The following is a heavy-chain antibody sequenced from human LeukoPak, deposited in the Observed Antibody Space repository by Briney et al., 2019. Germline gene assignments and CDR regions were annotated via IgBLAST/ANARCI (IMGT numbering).Heavy chain of an antibody. CDR3: ARVDSVLMVYAIDY. D-gene: IGHD2-8*01. CDR2: ISSSSSYI. J-gene: IGHJ4*02. CDR1: GFTFSCCG. Sequence: PGGSLRLSCAASGFTFSCCGMNWVRQAPGKGLEWVSSISSSSSYIYYADSVKGRFTISRDNAKNSLYLQMNSLRAEDTAVYYCARVDSVLMVYAIDYWGQGTLVTVSS. V-gene: IGHV3-21*01.